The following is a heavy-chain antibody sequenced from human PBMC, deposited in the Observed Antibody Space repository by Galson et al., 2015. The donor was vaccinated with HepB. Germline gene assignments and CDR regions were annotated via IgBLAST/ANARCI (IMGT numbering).Heavy chain of an antibody. D-gene: IGHD1-26*01. Sequence: SLRLSCAASGFTFSDYYMSWIRQAPGKWLEWVSYISSSSSYTNYADSVKGRFTISRDNAKNSLYLQMNSLRAEDTAVYYCAREGGSHGRRYYYYGMDVWGQGTTVTVSS. CDR2: ISSSSSYT. CDR1: GFTFSDYY. J-gene: IGHJ6*02. CDR3: AREGGSHGRRYYYYGMDV. V-gene: IGHV3-11*06.